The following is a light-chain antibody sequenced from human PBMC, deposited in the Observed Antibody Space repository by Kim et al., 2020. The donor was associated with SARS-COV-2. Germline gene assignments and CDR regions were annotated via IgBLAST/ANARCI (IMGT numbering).Light chain of an antibody. CDR2: AAS. CDR3: QQCKGAPWT. J-gene: IGKJ1*01. V-gene: IGKV1-27*01. Sequence: DIQMTQSPSSLSASVGDRVTITCRASQGISNYLAWYQQKPGKVPKLLIYAASALRSGVPSRFSGSGSGTDFTLTITSLQPEDVAVYYCQQCKGAPWTFGHGTRWISN. CDR1: QGISNY.